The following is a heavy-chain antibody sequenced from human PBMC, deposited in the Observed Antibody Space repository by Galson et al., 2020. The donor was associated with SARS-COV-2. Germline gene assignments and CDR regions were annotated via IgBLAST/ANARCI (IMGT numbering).Heavy chain of an antibody. J-gene: IGHJ4*02. Sequence: TGGSLRLSCAASGFTFSSSAMNWVRQAPGKGLEWVSSISSNSDQIYYADSVKGRFTISRDNAKNSVYLQMNSLRDEDTAVYYCVKGGVPKSEIVVVTSMCAEYWGQGALVTVSS. CDR3: VKGGVPKSEIVVVTSMCAEY. CDR1: GFTFSSSA. D-gene: IGHD3-22*01. V-gene: IGHV3-21*01. CDR2: ISSNSDQI.